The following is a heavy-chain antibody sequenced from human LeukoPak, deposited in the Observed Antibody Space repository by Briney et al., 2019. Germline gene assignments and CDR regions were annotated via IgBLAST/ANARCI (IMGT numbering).Heavy chain of an antibody. D-gene: IGHD3-22*01. CDR3: ASPTYYYYDSSGYGDAFDI. J-gene: IGHJ3*02. CDR2: IYYSGST. CDR1: GGSISSGGYY. V-gene: IGHV4-31*03. Sequence: SQTLSLTCTVSGGSISSGGYYWSWIRQHPGKGLEWIGYIYYSGSTYYNPSLKSRVTISVDTSKNQFSLKLSSVTAADTAVYYCASPTYYYYDSSGYGDAFDIWGQGTMVTVSS.